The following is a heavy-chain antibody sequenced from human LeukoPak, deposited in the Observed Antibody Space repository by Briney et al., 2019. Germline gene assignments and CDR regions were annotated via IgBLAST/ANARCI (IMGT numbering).Heavy chain of an antibody. D-gene: IGHD3-10*01. CDR1: GGSFSGYY. Sequence: SETLSLTCAVYGGSFSGYYWSWIRQPPGKGLEWIGEINHSGSTNYNPSLKSRVTISVDTSKNQFSLKLSSVTAADTAVYYCARRVLLWFRLGSWGQGTLVTVSS. CDR3: ARRVLLWFRLGS. CDR2: INHSGST. J-gene: IGHJ4*02. V-gene: IGHV4-34*01.